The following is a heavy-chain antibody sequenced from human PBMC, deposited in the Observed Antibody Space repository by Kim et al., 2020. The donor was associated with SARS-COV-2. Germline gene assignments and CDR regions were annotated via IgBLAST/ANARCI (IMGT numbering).Heavy chain of an antibody. J-gene: IGHJ3*02. CDR2: ISSSSSTI. V-gene: IGHV3-48*04. CDR1: GFTFSSYS. Sequence: GGSLRLSCAASGFTFSSYSMNWVRQAPGKGLEWVSYISSSSSTIYYADSVKGRFTISRDNAKNSLYLQMNSLRAEDTAVYYCASSSGRVLVEAFDIWGQGTMVTVSS. D-gene: IGHD3-22*01. CDR3: ASSSGRVLVEAFDI.